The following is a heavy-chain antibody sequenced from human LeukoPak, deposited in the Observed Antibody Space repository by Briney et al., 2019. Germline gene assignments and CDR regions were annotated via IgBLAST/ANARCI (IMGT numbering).Heavy chain of an antibody. CDR1: GGSINIATYY. Sequence: PSETLSLTCTVSGGSINIATYYWGWIRQPPGKGLEWIGEINHSGSTNYNPSLKSRVTISVDTSKNQFSLKLSSVTAADTAVYYCTFNLGSGSYAFDIWGQGTMVTVSS. J-gene: IGHJ3*02. D-gene: IGHD3-10*01. CDR2: INHSGST. CDR3: TFNLGSGSYAFDI. V-gene: IGHV4-39*07.